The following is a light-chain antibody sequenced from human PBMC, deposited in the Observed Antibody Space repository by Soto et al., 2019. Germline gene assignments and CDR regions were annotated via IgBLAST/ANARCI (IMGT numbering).Light chain of an antibody. J-gene: IGLJ3*02. Sequence: SYELTQPPSVSVAPGKTASVACGGSNIGSESVHWYQKKSGQAPVLVMYYDSDRPSGIPEGFSGSNSGNTAPLTISRGGAGDGAHYYCQVWDISSGHVVFGGGTKLTVL. CDR3: QVWDISSGHVV. CDR2: YDS. V-gene: IGLV3-21*01. CDR1: NIGSES.